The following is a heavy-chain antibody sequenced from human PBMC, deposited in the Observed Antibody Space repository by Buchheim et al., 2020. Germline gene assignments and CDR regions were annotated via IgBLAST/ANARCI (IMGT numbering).Heavy chain of an antibody. CDR3: ARGGLGYCSGGSCGSDAFDI. J-gene: IGHJ3*02. Sequence: QVQLVQSGAEVKKPGASVKVSCKASGYTFTSYYMHWVRQAPGQGLEWMGIINPSGGSTSYAQKFQGRVTMTRDTSTRTDYMELSSLRSEDTAVYYCARGGLGYCSGGSCGSDAFDIWGQGT. CDR2: INPSGGST. V-gene: IGHV1-46*01. D-gene: IGHD2-15*01. CDR1: GYTFTSYY.